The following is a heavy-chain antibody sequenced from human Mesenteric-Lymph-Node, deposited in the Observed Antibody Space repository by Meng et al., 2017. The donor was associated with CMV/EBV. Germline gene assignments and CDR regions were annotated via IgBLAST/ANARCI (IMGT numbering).Heavy chain of an antibody. V-gene: IGHV3-53*01. Sequence: CAASGFTVSSNYMSWVRQAPGKGLEWVSVIYSGGNTYYADSLKGRFTISRDNSKNTLYLQMNSLRADDTAVYFCAKADYSNHQFFDYWGQGTLVTVSS. CDR2: IYSGGNT. CDR1: GFTVSSNY. D-gene: IGHD4-11*01. J-gene: IGHJ4*02. CDR3: AKADYSNHQFFDY.